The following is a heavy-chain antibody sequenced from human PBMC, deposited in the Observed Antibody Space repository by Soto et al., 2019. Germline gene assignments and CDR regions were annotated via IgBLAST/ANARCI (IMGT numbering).Heavy chain of an antibody. CDR3: ASITMVRGDYYYYGMDV. Sequence: PGESLKISCKGSGYSFTSYWIGWVRQMPGKGLEWMGIIYPGDSDTRYSPSFQGQVTISADKSISTAYLQWSSLKASDTAMYYYASITMVRGDYYYYGMDVWGQGTTVTVS. CDR1: GYSFTSYW. V-gene: IGHV5-51*01. CDR2: IYPGDSDT. D-gene: IGHD3-10*01. J-gene: IGHJ6*02.